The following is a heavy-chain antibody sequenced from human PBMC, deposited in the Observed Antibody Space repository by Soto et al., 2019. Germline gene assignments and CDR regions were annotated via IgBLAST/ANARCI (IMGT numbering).Heavy chain of an antibody. D-gene: IGHD3-10*01. V-gene: IGHV4-59*08. CDR3: ARRSRTYYNWFDP. J-gene: IGHJ5*02. CDR1: GGSISSYY. Sequence: PSETLSLTCTVSGGSISSYYWSWIRQPPGKGLEWIGYIYYSGSTNYNPSLKSRVTISVDTSKNQFPLKLYSVTAADTAMYYCARRSRTYYNWFDPWGQGTLVTVSS. CDR2: IYYSGST.